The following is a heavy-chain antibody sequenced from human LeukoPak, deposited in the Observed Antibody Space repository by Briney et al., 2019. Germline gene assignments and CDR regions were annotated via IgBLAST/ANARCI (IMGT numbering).Heavy chain of an antibody. CDR2: IKSKTDGGTT. CDR1: GLTFSNAW. CDR3: TTGPGHYGMDV. D-gene: IGHD1-14*01. V-gene: IGHV3-15*01. Sequence: GGSLRLSCAASGLTFSNAWMSWVRQAPGKGLEWVGRIKSKTDGGTTDYAAPVKGRFTISRDDSKNTLYLQMNSLKTEDTAVYYCTTGPGHYGMDVWGKGTTVTVSS. J-gene: IGHJ6*04.